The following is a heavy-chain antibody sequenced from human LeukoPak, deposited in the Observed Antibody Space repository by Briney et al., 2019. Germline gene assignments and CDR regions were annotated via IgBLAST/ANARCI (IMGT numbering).Heavy chain of an antibody. CDR2: ISSTSGTI. CDR3: ARDLAGGILWFDP. Sequence: GGSPRHSCAASGFTPKGFGMNRVPRAPRKGLERVSYISSTSGTIYCADSGTGRLTIARDSARTSLYLQMNSVRAEDTAVYYCARDLAGGILWFDPWGQGILVTVSS. CDR1: GFTPKGFG. J-gene: IGHJ5*02. D-gene: IGHD4-23*01. V-gene: IGHV3-48*01.